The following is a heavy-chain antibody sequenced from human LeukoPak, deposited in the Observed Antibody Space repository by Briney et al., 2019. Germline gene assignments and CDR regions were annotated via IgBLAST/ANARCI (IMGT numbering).Heavy chain of an antibody. J-gene: IGHJ4*02. CDR1: GYRLHEYF. Sequence: ASVKVSCKPSGYRLHEYFMHWVAQAPGQGLEWMGWINPKRGGTNYAEKFQGRVTMTRDNSINTAYNVLSSLRSDYTAVYSCAKTSESEAYDTDFLGQGTLVTVSS. V-gene: IGHV1-2*02. CDR2: INPKRGGT. D-gene: IGHD3-16*01. CDR3: AKTSESEAYDTDF.